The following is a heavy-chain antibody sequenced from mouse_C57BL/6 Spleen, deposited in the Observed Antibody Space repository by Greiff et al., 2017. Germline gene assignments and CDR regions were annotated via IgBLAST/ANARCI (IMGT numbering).Heavy chain of an antibody. V-gene: IGHV1-26*01. CDR1: GYTFTDYY. Sequence: EVQLQQSGPELVKPGASVKISCKASGYTFTDYYMNWVKQSHGKSLEWIGDINPNNGGTSYNQKFKGKATLTVDKSSSTAYMGLRSLTSEDSAVYDCARGTTVVATNFDVWGTGTTVTVSS. J-gene: IGHJ1*03. D-gene: IGHD1-1*01. CDR2: INPNNGGT. CDR3: ARGTTVVATNFDV.